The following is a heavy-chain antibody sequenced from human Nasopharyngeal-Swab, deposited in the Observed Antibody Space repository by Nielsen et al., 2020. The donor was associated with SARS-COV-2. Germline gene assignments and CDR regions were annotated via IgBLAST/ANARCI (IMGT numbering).Heavy chain of an antibody. CDR1: GFTFDDYA. D-gene: IGHD6-13*01. J-gene: IGHJ4*02. V-gene: IGHV3-9*01. CDR2: ISWNSGSI. CDR3: AKDKGRSSSWYGY. Sequence: GGSLRLSCAASGFTFDDYAMHWVRQAPGKGLEWVSGISWNSGSIGYADSVKGRFTISRDNAKNSLYLQMNSLRAEDTALYYCAKDKGRSSSWYGYWGQGTLVTVSS.